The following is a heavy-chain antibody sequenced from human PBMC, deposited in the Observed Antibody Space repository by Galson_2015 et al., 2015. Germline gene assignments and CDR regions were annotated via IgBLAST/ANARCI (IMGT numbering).Heavy chain of an antibody. D-gene: IGHD2/OR15-2a*01. Sequence: SETLSLTCTVSGGSISTTSRYWGWIRQPPGKGLEWIGNIYYSGTTYYNPSLKSRVTISVDTSKKQFSLKLSSVTAADTAVYYCARQAAEYADYWGQGPLVTVSS. CDR3: ARQAAEYADY. J-gene: IGHJ4*02. V-gene: IGHV4-39*01. CDR2: IYYSGTT. CDR1: GGSISTTSRY.